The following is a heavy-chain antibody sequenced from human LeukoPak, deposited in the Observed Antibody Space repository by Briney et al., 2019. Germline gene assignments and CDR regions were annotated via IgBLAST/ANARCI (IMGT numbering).Heavy chain of an antibody. V-gene: IGHV1-46*03. J-gene: IGHJ3*02. D-gene: IGHD3-3*01. CDR3: ARAPSYYDFWSDYRSDAFDI. CDR1: GYTFTSYY. CDR2: INPSGCST. Sequence: VASVKVFCKASGYTFTSYYMHWVRQAPGQGLEWMGIINPSGCSTSYAQEFQGRVTMTRDTSPSTVYMELSSLRSEDTAVYYCARAPSYYDFWSDYRSDAFDIWGQGTMVTVSS.